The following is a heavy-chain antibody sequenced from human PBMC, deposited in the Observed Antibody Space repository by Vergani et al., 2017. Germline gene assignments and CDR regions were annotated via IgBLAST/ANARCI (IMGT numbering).Heavy chain of an antibody. J-gene: IGHJ6*02. D-gene: IGHD2-2*02. Sequence: QVQLVQSGAEVQKPGASVKVSCKASGYTFTSYGISWVRQAPGQGLEWMGWISAYNGNTNYAQKLQGRVTMTTDTSTSTAYMELRSLRSDDTAVYYCARDPTSGYCRSTSCYTNYGMDVWGQGTTVTVSS. CDR1: GYTFTSYG. CDR2: ISAYNGNT. V-gene: IGHV1-18*01. CDR3: ARDPTSGYCRSTSCYTNYGMDV.